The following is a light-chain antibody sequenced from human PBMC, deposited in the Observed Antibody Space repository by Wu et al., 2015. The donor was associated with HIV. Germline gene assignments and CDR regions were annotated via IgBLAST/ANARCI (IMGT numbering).Light chain of an antibody. CDR3: QKYNTAPWT. J-gene: IGKJ1*01. V-gene: IGKV1-9*01. CDR1: QGISTY. CDR2: AAS. Sequence: IQLTQSPSSLSASIGDRVTITCRAGQGISTYLAWYQQKLRTAPKLLIYAASSLQSGVPSRFSGSGSGTDFTLTISSLQPEDVATYYCQKYNTAPWTFGQGTKVEMK.